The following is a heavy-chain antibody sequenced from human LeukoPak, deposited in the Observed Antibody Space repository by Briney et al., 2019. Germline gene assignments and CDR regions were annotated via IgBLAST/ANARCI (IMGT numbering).Heavy chain of an antibody. Sequence: SETLSLTCAVYGGSFSGYYWSWIRQPPGKGLEWIGEINHSGSTNYNPSLKSRVTISVDTSKNQFSLKLSSVTAADTAVYYCYLYGSGSYYQTFDYWGQGTLVTVSS. D-gene: IGHD3-10*01. CDR3: YLYGSGSYYQTFDY. J-gene: IGHJ4*02. CDR1: GGSFSGYY. CDR2: INHSGST. V-gene: IGHV4-34*01.